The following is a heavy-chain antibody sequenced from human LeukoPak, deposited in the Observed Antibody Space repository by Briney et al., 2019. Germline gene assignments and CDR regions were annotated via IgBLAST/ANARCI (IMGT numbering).Heavy chain of an antibody. CDR3: ARESTHCSAGSCPDY. J-gene: IGHJ4*02. Sequence: GASVKVSCKASGYTFTSYAMNWVRQAPGQGLEWMGWINTNTGNPTYAQGFTGRFVFSLDTSVTTAYLQISSLKPEDTAVYFCARESTHCSAGSCPDYWGQGTLVTVSS. D-gene: IGHD2-15*01. CDR1: GYTFTSYA. CDR2: INTNTGNP. V-gene: IGHV7-4-1*02.